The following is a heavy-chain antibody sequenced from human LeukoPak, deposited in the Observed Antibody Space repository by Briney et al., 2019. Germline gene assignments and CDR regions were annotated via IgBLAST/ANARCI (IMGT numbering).Heavy chain of an antibody. V-gene: IGHV5-51*01. D-gene: IGHD6-13*01. J-gene: IGHJ5*02. CDR3: ARHRGYSSSWNWFDP. Sequence: GESLKISCQASGYSFTTYWIAWVRQMPGKGLDWMGVIYPDDSDTRYTPSFQGQVTISADKSISTAYLQWSSLKASDTAMYYCARHRGYSSSWNWFDPWGQGTLVTVSS. CDR2: IYPDDSDT. CDR1: GYSFTTYW.